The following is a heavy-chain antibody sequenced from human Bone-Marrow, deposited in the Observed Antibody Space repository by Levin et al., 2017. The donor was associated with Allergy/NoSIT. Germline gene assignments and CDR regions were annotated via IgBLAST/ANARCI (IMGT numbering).Heavy chain of an antibody. V-gene: IGHV4-31*03. D-gene: IGHD5-12*01. Sequence: SQTLSLPCTVSGGSIRSGGYYWSWIRQHPGKGLEWIGYIYYSGNTYYNPSLKSRVSISVVTSKNQFSLKLSSVTAADTAVYYCARYNGYDFDYWGQGTLVTVSS. CDR2: IYYSGNT. CDR3: ARYNGYDFDY. CDR1: GGSIRSGGYY. J-gene: IGHJ4*02.